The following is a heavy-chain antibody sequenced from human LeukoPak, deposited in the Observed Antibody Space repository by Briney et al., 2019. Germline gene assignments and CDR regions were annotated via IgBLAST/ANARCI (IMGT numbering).Heavy chain of an antibody. D-gene: IGHD6-6*01. CDR3: ARGYSSSSAHAFDI. CDR1: GFTFSSYS. CDR2: ISSSSYI. J-gene: IGHJ3*02. Sequence: GGSLRLSCAASGFTFSSYSMNWVRQAPGKGLEWVSSISSSSYIYYADPVKGRFTISRDNAKDSLYLQMNSLRAEDTAVYYCARGYSSSSAHAFDIWGQGTMVTVSS. V-gene: IGHV3-21*01.